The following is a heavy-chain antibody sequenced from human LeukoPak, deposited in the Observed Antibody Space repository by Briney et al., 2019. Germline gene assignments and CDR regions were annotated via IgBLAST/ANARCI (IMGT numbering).Heavy chain of an antibody. CDR3: ARESGYYYDSSGRMDV. CDR1: GFTFSSYW. CDR2: INSDGSST. V-gene: IGHV3-74*01. D-gene: IGHD3-22*01. J-gene: IGHJ6*02. Sequence: GGSLRLSCAASGFTFSSYWMHWVRHAPGKGLVWVSRINSDGSSTSYADSVKGRFTISRDNAKNTLYLQMNSLRAEDTAVYYCARESGYYYDSSGRMDVWGQGTTVTVSS.